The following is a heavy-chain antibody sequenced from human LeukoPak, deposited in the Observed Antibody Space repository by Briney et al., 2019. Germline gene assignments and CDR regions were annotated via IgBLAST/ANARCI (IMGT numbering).Heavy chain of an antibody. Sequence: ASVKVSCKASGYTFTSYDINWVRQATGQGLEWMGWMNPNSGNTGYAQKFQGRVTMTRNTSISTAYMELSSLRSEDTAVYYCARKEIAAAKTSPHPLNWFDPWGQGTPVTVSS. CDR3: ARKEIAAAKTSPHPLNWFDP. D-gene: IGHD6-13*01. CDR2: MNPNSGNT. J-gene: IGHJ5*02. V-gene: IGHV1-8*01. CDR1: GYTFTSYD.